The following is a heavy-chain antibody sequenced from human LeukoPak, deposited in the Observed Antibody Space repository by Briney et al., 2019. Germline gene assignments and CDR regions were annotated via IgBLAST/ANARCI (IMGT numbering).Heavy chain of an antibody. Sequence: GRSLRLSCAASGFTFSSYAMHWVRQAPGKGLEWVAVISYDGSNKYYADSVKGRFTISRDNSKNTLYLQMNSLRAEDTAVYYCARGTPSSSGWLYYGMDVWGQGTAVTVSS. J-gene: IGHJ6*02. D-gene: IGHD6-19*01. V-gene: IGHV3-30-3*01. CDR2: ISYDGSNK. CDR3: ARGTPSSSGWLYYGMDV. CDR1: GFTFSSYA.